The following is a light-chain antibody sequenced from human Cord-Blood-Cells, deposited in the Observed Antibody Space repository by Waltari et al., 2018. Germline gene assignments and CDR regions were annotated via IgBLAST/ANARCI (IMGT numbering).Light chain of an antibody. Sequence: QSALTQPASLSGSPGQSHTIPCTGPCSYVGGYTYASWYQQHPGKAPKLMIYAVSNRPAGVSNRVSGSKSGNTASLTISGLQAEDEADYYCSSYTSSSTVVFGGGTKLTVV. V-gene: IGLV2-14*01. CDR3: SSYTSSSTVV. CDR1: CSYVGGYTY. CDR2: AVS. J-gene: IGLJ2*01.